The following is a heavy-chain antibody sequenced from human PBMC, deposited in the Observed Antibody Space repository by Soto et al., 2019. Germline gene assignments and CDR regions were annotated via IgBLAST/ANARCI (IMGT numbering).Heavy chain of an antibody. CDR1: GGTFSSYA. V-gene: IGHV1-69*13. CDR3: ARGRGHSGYDSHDY. J-gene: IGHJ4*02. Sequence: ASVKVSCKASGGTFSSYAISWVRQAPGQGLEWMGGIIPIFGTANYAQKFQGRVTITADESTSTAYMELSSLRSEDTAVYYCARGRGHSGYDSHDYWGQGTLVTVSS. D-gene: IGHD5-12*01. CDR2: IIPIFGTA.